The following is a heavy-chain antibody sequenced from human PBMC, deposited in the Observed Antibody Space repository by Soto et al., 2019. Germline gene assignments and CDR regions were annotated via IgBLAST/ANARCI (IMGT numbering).Heavy chain of an antibody. D-gene: IGHD6-13*01. J-gene: IGHJ6*03. Sequence: QVQLVQSGAEVKKPGSSVKVSCKASGGTFSSYTISWVRQAPGQGLEWMGRIIPILGIANYAQKFQGRVTITADKSTSTAYMELSSLRSEDTAVYYCARSVQQLGGDYMDVWGKGTTVTVSS. V-gene: IGHV1-69*02. CDR3: ARSVQQLGGDYMDV. CDR1: GGTFSSYT. CDR2: IIPILGIA.